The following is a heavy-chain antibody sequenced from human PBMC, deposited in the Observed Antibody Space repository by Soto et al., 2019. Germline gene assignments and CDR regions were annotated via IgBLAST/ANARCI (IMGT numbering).Heavy chain of an antibody. D-gene: IGHD3-10*01. CDR1: GGSISSSSYY. V-gene: IGHV4-39*01. CDR3: ARLGSSYYYYYYMDV. Sequence: SETLSLTCTVSGGSISSSSYYWGWIRQPPGKGLEWIGSIYYSGSTYYNPSLKSRVTISVDTSKNQCSLKLSSVTAADTAVYYCARLGSSYYYYYYMDVWGKGTTVTVSS. J-gene: IGHJ6*03. CDR2: IYYSGST.